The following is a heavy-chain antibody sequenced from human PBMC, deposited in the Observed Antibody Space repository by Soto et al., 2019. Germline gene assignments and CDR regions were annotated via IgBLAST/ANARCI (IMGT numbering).Heavy chain of an antibody. V-gene: IGHV1-58*01. CDR3: AAGSGYYRYYYYGMDV. CDR2: IVVGSGNT. D-gene: IGHD3-3*01. CDR1: GFTFTSSA. Sequence: SVKVSCKASGFTFTSSAVQWVRQARGQRLEWIGWIVVGSGNTNYAQKFQERVTITRDMSTSTAYMELSSLRPEDTAVYYCAAGSGYYRYYYYGMDVWGQGTTVTVSS. J-gene: IGHJ6*02.